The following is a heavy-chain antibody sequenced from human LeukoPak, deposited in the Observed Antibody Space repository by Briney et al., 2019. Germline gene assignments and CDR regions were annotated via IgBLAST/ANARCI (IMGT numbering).Heavy chain of an antibody. CDR3: ARVPIRGYYDSSGYYPYYFDY. CDR2: IIPFFGTA. V-gene: IGHV1-69*05. J-gene: IGHJ4*02. D-gene: IGHD3-22*01. Sequence: ASVNVSCKASGGTFSSYAISWVRQAPGQGLEWMGGIIPFFGTANYAQKFQGRVTITTDESTSTAYMELSSLRSEDTAVYYCARVPIRGYYDSSGYYPYYFDYWGQGTLVTVSS. CDR1: GGTFSSYA.